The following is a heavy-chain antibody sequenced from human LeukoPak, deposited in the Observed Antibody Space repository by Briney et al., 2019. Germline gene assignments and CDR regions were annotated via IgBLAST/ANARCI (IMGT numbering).Heavy chain of an antibody. D-gene: IGHD3-3*01. V-gene: IGHV4-34*01. J-gene: IGHJ4*02. CDR3: ARNLVLRFLEWSYFDY. Sequence: SETLSLTCAVYGGYFSGYYWSWIRQPPGKGLEWMGEINHSGSTNYNPSLKSRVTISVDTSKNQFSLKLSCVTAADTAVYYCARNLVLRFLEWSYFDYWGQGTLVTVSS. CDR1: GGYFSGYY. CDR2: INHSGST.